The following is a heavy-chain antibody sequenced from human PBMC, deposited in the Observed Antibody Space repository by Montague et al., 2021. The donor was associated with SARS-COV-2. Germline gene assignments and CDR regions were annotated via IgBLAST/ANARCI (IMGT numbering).Heavy chain of an antibody. D-gene: IGHD5-12*01. V-gene: IGHV3-11*01. CDR2: ISGSGSKT. CDR3: ARDQGGYGTVDI. J-gene: IGHJ3*02. CDR1: GFIFSDYY. Sequence: SLRLSCAASGFIFSDYYMTLLRQAPGTGLEWVSHISGSGSKTYYAESVKGRFTISRDTANNSVYLQMKFLGAEDTAVYYCARDQGGYGTVDIWGQGTMVHISS.